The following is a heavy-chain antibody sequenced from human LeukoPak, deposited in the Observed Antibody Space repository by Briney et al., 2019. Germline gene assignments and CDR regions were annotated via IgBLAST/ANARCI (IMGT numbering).Heavy chain of an antibody. CDR1: GGSISSYY. CDR3: AGGDIMTVYWFFDY. V-gene: IGHV4-59*01. CDR2: IYYSGST. J-gene: IGHJ4*02. D-gene: IGHD3-9*01. Sequence: SETLSLTCTVSGGSISSYYWSWIRQPPGKGLEWIGYIYYSGSTNYNPSLKSRVTISVDTSKNQLSLKLSSVTAADTAVYYCAGGDIMTVYWFFDYWGQGTLVTVSS.